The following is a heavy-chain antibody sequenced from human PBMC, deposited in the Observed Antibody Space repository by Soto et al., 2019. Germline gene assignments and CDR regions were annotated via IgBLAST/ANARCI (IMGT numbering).Heavy chain of an antibody. CDR2: INPSGGST. D-gene: IGHD2-8*01. Sequence: ASVKVSCKASGYTFTSYYMHWVRQAPGQGLEWMGIINPSGGSTSYAQKFQGRVTMTRDTSTSTVYMELSSLRSEDTAVYYCARVSLNGPSWPGFDYWGQGTLVTVSS. CDR1: GYTFTSYY. J-gene: IGHJ4*02. V-gene: IGHV1-46*01. CDR3: ARVSLNGPSWPGFDY.